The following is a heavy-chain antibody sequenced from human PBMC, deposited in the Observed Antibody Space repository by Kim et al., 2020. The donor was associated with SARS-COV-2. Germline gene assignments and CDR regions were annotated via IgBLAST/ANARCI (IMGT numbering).Heavy chain of an antibody. V-gene: IGHV3-30*07. J-gene: IGHJ6*03. Sequence: SGKGRFTISRDNAKNTLYLQVNSLRAEDTAVYDCARDVDIVGTRYYYRDVWGKGTTVTVSS. CDR3: ARDVDIVGTRYYYRDV. D-gene: IGHD5-12*01.